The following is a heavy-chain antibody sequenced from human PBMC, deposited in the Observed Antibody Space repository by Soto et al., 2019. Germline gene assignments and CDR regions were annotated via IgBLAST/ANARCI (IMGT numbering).Heavy chain of an antibody. D-gene: IGHD6-13*01. J-gene: IGHJ5*02. Sequence: SHTLSLTCAISGYSVSGNSAAWNWIRQSPSRGLEWLGRTYYRSKWYNDYAVSVKSRITINPDTSKNQFSLQLNSVTPEDTAVYYCAKGIAAAVHGCFDPWGQGTLVTVSS. CDR2: TYYRSKWYN. CDR1: GYSVSGNSAA. V-gene: IGHV6-1*01. CDR3: AKGIAAAVHGCFDP.